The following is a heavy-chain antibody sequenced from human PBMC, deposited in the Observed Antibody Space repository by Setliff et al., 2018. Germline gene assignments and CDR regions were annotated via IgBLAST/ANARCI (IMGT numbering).Heavy chain of an antibody. Sequence: SETLSLNCTVSGDSINTPTYHWGWVRQPPGKGLEWIGLIYYTGITYYNPSLKSRVTISEDMSENQISLKLNPVTAADTAVYYCVRTFNGSPADRWGQGTLVTVSS. CDR2: IYYTGIT. V-gene: IGHV4-39*01. D-gene: IGHD2-2*01. CDR3: VRTFNGSPADR. J-gene: IGHJ5*02. CDR1: GDSINTPTYH.